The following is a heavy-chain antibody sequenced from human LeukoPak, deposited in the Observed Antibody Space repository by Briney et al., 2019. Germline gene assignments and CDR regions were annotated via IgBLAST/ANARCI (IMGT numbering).Heavy chain of an antibody. CDR2: ISSSSSYI. D-gene: IGHD1-1*01. Sequence: GGSLRLSCAASGFTFSSYSMNWVRQAPGKGLEWVSSISSSSSYIYYADSVKGRFTISRDNAKNSLYLQMNSLRAEDTALYYCARDGHNWNDVGFDYWGQGTLVTVSS. J-gene: IGHJ4*02. V-gene: IGHV3-21*01. CDR3: ARDGHNWNDVGFDY. CDR1: GFTFSSYS.